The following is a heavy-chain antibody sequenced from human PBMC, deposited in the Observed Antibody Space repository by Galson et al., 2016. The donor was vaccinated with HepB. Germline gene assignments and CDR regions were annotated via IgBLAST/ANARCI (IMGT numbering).Heavy chain of an antibody. V-gene: IGHV3-66*01. D-gene: IGHD3-9*01. CDR2: IYSGGST. CDR1: GGSISSSSFY. Sequence: ETLSLTCTVSGGSISSSSFYWGWIRQSPGKGLEWVSLIYSGGSTYYADSAKGRFTISRDNSKNTVYLQMNSLRAEDTAVYYCARNVPVTKFGYWGQGTLVTVSS. J-gene: IGHJ4*02. CDR3: ARNVPVTKFGY.